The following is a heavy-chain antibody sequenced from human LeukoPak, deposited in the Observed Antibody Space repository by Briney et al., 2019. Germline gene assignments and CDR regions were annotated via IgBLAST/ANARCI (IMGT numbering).Heavy chain of an antibody. Sequence: GGSLRLSRVASGFTFDNHAISWVRQAPGKGLEWVSAISGSGDVTYYADSVKGRFTISRDNSKNTLYLQLSSLRAEDTAVYYCAKRYYSDSSGYLGSIDQWGQGTLVTVSS. CDR2: ISGSGDVT. D-gene: IGHD3-22*01. CDR1: GFTFDNHA. V-gene: IGHV3-23*01. J-gene: IGHJ4*02. CDR3: AKRYYSDSSGYLGSIDQ.